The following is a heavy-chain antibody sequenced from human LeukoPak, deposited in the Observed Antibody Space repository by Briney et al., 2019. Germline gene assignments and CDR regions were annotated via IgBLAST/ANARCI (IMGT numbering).Heavy chain of an antibody. D-gene: IGHD3-3*01. CDR3: ARINYDFWSGYLYWFDP. CDR2: IYPGDSDT. V-gene: IGHV5-51*01. CDR1: GYSFTSYW. Sequence: GESLKTSCKGSGYSFTSYWIGWVRQMPGKGLEWMGIIYPGDSDTRYSPSFQGQVTISADKSISTAYLQWSSLKASDTAMYYCARINYDFWSGYLYWFDPWGQGTLVTVSS. J-gene: IGHJ5*02.